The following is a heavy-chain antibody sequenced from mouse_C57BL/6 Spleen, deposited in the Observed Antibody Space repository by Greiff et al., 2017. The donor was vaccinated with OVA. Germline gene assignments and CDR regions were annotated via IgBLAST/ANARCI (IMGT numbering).Heavy chain of an antibody. CDR1: GYTFTDYY. D-gene: IGHD1-1*01. CDR3: ASSITTVVEGDFDY. J-gene: IGHJ2*01. Sequence: EVQLQQSGPVLVKPGASVKMSCKASGYTFTDYYMNWVKQSHGKSLEWIGVINPYNGGTSYNQKFKGKATLTVDKSSSTAYMELNSLTSEDSAVYYCASSITTVVEGDFDYWGQGTTLTGSS. CDR2: INPYNGGT. V-gene: IGHV1-19*01.